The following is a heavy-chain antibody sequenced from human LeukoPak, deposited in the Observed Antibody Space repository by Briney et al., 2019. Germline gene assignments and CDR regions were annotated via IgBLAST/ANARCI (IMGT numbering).Heavy chain of an antibody. D-gene: IGHD1-7*01. CDR1: GYSFTNYG. V-gene: IGHV1-18*01. CDR3: ARVLELHADSFGWFDP. CDR2: ISAYNGNT. Sequence: ASVKVSCKASGYSFTNYGISWVRQAPGQGLEWMGWISAYNGNTNYAQKLQGRVTMTTDTSTSTAYMELRSLRSDDTAVYYCARVLELHADSFGWFDPWGQGTLVTVSS. J-gene: IGHJ5*02.